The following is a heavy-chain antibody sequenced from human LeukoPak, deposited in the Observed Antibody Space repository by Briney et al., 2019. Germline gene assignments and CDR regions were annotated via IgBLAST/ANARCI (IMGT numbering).Heavy chain of an antibody. Sequence: SQTLSLTCTVSGGSINSGDYYWSWIRQPPGKGLEWIGYIYYVVSTYYNPSLKSRVTISVDTSKNQFSLKLSSVTAADTAVYYCARAGIVVVPAASAFDIWGQGTMVTVSS. J-gene: IGHJ3*02. CDR3: ARAGIVVVPAASAFDI. D-gene: IGHD2-2*01. V-gene: IGHV4-30-4*01. CDR1: GGSINSGDYY. CDR2: IYYVVST.